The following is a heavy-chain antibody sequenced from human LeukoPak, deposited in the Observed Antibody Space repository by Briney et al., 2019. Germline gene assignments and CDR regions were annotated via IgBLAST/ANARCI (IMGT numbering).Heavy chain of an antibody. D-gene: IGHD3-10*01. CDR1: GGSISSGSYY. J-gene: IGHJ5*02. V-gene: IGHV4-61*02. CDR3: ARWFGEKSWFDP. Sequence: SETLSLTCTVSGGSISSGSYYWSWIRQPAGKGLEWIGRIYTSGSTNYNPSLKSRVTISVDTSKNQFSLKLSSVTAADTAVYYCARWFGEKSWFDPWGQGTLVTVSS. CDR2: IYTSGST.